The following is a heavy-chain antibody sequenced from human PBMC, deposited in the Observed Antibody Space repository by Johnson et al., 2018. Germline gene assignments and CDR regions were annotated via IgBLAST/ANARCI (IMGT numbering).Heavy chain of an antibody. V-gene: IGHV4-59*01. CDR3: ARLSNYDFWSGYNFDY. CDR2: VSDRGGT. CDR1: GGSISSYY. J-gene: IGHJ4*02. D-gene: IGHD3-3*01. Sequence: QVQLQEEGPGLVKPSETLSLTCTVTGGSISSYYWGWIRQPPGKGRKYLGYVSDRGGTNYNPSLESRRSISLDKSKNQFSLKITSGTAADTAVYYCARLSNYDFWSGYNFDYWGQGMLVTVSS.